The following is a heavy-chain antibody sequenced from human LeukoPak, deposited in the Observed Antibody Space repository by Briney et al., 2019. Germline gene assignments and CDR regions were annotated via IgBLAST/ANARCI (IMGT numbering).Heavy chain of an antibody. V-gene: IGHV4-34*01. CDR2: INHSGST. Sequence: SETLSLTCAVDGGSFSGYYWSWIRQPPGKWLEWIGEINHSGSTNYNPSLKSGVTISVDKSKNQFSLKLSSVTAADTAVYYCSSTSPIPQYYFDYWGQGTLVTVSS. CDR3: SSTSPIPQYYFDY. J-gene: IGHJ4*02. D-gene: IGHD2-2*01. CDR1: GGSFSGYY.